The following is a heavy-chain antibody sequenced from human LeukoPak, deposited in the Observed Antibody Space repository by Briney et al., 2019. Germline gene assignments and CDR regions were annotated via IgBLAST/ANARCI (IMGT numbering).Heavy chain of an antibody. J-gene: IGHJ4*02. D-gene: IGHD1-7*01. V-gene: IGHV4-30-2*01. Sequence: SQTLSLTCAVSGGSLSSGGYCWGWVRQPPGRGLEWIGYIYHSASTYYTPSLKSRVTISVDRSKNQFSLKLSSVTAADTAVYYCARVTNTELRFDYWGQGTLVTVSS. CDR2: IYHSAST. CDR3: ARVTNTELRFDY. CDR1: GGSLSSGGYC.